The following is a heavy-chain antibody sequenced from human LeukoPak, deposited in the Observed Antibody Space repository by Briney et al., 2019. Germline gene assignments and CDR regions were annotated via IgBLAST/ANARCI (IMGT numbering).Heavy chain of an antibody. Sequence: GGSLRLSCAASGFTFSSYWMSWVRQAPGKGLEWVANIKQDGSEKYYVDSVKGRFTISRDNAKNSLYLQMNSLRAEDTAVYYCAKRREEYSSSWYYFDYWGQGTLVTVSS. V-gene: IGHV3-7*01. J-gene: IGHJ4*02. D-gene: IGHD6-13*01. CDR1: GFTFSSYW. CDR2: IKQDGSEK. CDR3: AKRREEYSSSWYYFDY.